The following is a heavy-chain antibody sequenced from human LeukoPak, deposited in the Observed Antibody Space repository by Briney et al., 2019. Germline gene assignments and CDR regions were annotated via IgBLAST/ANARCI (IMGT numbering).Heavy chain of an antibody. CDR1: GFTFSSYA. V-gene: IGHV3-23*01. CDR3: AEDPYCSSTSCFSYNWFDP. D-gene: IGHD2-2*01. CDR2: ISGSGGST. Sequence: PGGSLRLSCAASGFTFSSYAMSWVRQAPGKGLEWVSAISGSGGSTYYADSVKGRFTISRDNSKNTLYLQMNSLRAEDTAVYYCAEDPYCSSTSCFSYNWFDPWGQGTLVTVSS. J-gene: IGHJ5*02.